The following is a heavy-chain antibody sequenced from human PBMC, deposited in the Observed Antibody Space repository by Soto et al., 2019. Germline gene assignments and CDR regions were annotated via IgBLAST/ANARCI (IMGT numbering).Heavy chain of an antibody. D-gene: IGHD2-2*01. V-gene: IGHV3-23*01. J-gene: IGHJ4*02. CDR2: ISSTGGTT. CDR1: GFTFASYT. Sequence: VGSLRLSCGASGFTFASYTMAWVRQAPGKGLEWVSMISSTGGTTYYADSVKGRFTISRDNSRDTLYLQMNSLRADGTAVYYCAKDSVVPAARPGGRGGLFESWGQG. CDR3: AKDSVVPAARPGGRGGLFES.